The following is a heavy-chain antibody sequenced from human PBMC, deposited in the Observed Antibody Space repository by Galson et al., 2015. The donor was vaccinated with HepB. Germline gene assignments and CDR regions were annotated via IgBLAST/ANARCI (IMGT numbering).Heavy chain of an antibody. V-gene: IGHV3-23*01. D-gene: IGHD1-26*01. CDR3: ARGSLGSGGTLYYYGMDV. CDR1: GLTFSNYD. Sequence: SLRLSCAASGLTFSNYDMGWVRQAPRKGLEWVSSITGSGGGTYYADSVKGRFTISRDNSKNSLYLQMNSLRAEDTAVYYCARGSLGSGGTLYYYGMDVWGQGTTVTVSS. J-gene: IGHJ6*02. CDR2: ITGSGGGT.